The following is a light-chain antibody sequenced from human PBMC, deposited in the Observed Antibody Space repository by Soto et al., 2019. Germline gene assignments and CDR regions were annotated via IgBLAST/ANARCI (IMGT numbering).Light chain of an antibody. CDR3: QQSYRTPLT. J-gene: IGKJ4*01. Sequence: DIQMTQSPSSLSASVGDRVTITCRASQSISNNLNWYQQKPGKAPRLLIYAASSLPSGVPSRFSGSGSGTDFTLVINSLQAEDFTTYYCQQSYRTPLTFGGGTKVEIK. CDR2: AAS. V-gene: IGKV1-39*01. CDR1: QSISNN.